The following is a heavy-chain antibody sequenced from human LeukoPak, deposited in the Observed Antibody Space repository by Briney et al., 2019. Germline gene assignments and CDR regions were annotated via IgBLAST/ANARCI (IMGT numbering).Heavy chain of an antibody. V-gene: IGHV3-21*04. CDR2: ISSTSSYI. Sequence: GGALRLSCAPTGFTFSSYSMNWVRQAPGKGLEWGSSISSTSSYIYYADSVKGRLTISRDNPKNSLYLQMNSPRAEATALYHCAKAETVTSNFDYWGRGTLVTVSS. CDR1: GFTFSSYS. D-gene: IGHD4-17*01. CDR3: AKAETVTSNFDY. J-gene: IGHJ4*02.